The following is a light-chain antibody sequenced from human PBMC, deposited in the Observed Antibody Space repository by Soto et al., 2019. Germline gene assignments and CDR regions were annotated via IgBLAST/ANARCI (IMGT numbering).Light chain of an antibody. Sequence: QSVLTQPASVSGSPGQSITISCTGTSSDVGGYNYVSWYQQHPGKAPKLIIYEVTHRPSGVSSRFYGSRSGNTASLTISGLQAEDEDDYYCNSRTNTNTLVFGGGTKVTVL. CDR2: EVT. CDR1: SSDVGGYNY. J-gene: IGLJ3*02. CDR3: NSRTNTNTLV. V-gene: IGLV2-14*01.